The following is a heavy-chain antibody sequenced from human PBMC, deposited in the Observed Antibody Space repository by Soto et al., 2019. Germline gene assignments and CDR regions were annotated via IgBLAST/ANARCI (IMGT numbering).Heavy chain of an antibody. D-gene: IGHD3-16*01. CDR1: GDSITSGMYS. CDR2: IHVTGYT. CDR3: ARGGALRPNGHVPLDF. V-gene: IGHV4-30-2*01. Sequence: QLMLQESGSGLVRPSQTLSLTCTVSGDSITSGMYSWSWIRQAPGKGLEWIGTIHVTGYTSFSPSLRRRVTMSVATSRNHFSLNLNSVTAADTAVYFCARGGALRPNGHVPLDFWGQGTLVTVSS. J-gene: IGHJ4*02.